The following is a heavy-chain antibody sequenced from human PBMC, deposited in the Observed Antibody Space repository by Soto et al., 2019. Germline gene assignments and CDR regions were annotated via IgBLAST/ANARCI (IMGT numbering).Heavy chain of an antibody. CDR1: GFTVSNTD. Sequence: EVQLVETGGGLIQPGGSLRLSCAASGFTVSNTDMTWVRQPPGKGLECVAVIYTAGGTNYADSVQGRFIISSDNSKNTLYLQMNSLRAEDTAVYYCARAFPDAKGELAPWGQGTLVTVSS. J-gene: IGHJ5*02. CDR3: ARAFPDAKGELAP. D-gene: IGHD3-10*01. V-gene: IGHV3-53*02. CDR2: IYTAGGT.